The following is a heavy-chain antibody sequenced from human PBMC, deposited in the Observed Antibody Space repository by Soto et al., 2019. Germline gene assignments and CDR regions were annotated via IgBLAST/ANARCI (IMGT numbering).Heavy chain of an antibody. CDR3: ARDPEKISGAHRCTDY. V-gene: IGHV3-48*03. CDR2: IIRSGKTI. D-gene: IGHD5-12*01. J-gene: IGHJ4*02. CDR1: GFTFTNYE. Sequence: GGSLRLSCAASGFTFTNYEMNWVPQAPGKGLEWISYIIRSGKTISYADSVKGRFTISRDNAKNSLYMQMNSQRAKDSAVYYCARDPEKISGAHRCTDYSCQGPLVTLSS.